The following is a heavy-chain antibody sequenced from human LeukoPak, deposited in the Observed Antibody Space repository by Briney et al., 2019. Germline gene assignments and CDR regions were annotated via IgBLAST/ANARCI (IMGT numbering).Heavy chain of an antibody. V-gene: IGHV1-8*01. Sequence: ASVKVSCKASGYTFTSYDINWVRQATGQGLEWMGWMNPNSGNTGYAQKFQGRVTMTRSTSISTAYMELSSLRSEDTAVYYCARTVRYYDSSGYQQTHDYWGQGTLVTVSS. CDR2: MNPNSGNT. D-gene: IGHD3-22*01. J-gene: IGHJ4*02. CDR1: GYTFTSYD. CDR3: ARTVRYYDSSGYQQTHDY.